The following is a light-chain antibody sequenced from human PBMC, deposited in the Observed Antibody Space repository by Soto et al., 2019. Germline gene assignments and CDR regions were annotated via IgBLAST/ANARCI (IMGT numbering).Light chain of an antibody. CDR1: QSVSSSY. V-gene: IGKV3-20*01. CDR2: GAS. J-gene: IGKJ2*01. Sequence: DIVLTQSPGTLSLSLGERATLSCRASQSVSSSYLSCYQQKPGQAPMLLIYGASIMHTGIPDRFSGSGSGTDFTLTISRLEPEDFAVYYCQQYGSSPYTFGQGTKLEIK. CDR3: QQYGSSPYT.